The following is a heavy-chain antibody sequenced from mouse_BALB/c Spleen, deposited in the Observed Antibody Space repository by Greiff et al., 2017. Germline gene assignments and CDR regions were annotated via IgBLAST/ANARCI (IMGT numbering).Heavy chain of an antibody. CDR2: FYPGSGSI. CDR1: GYTFTEYI. D-gene: IGHD2-1*01. V-gene: IGHV1-62-2*01. Sequence: QVQLQQSGAGLVKPGASVKLSCKASGYTFTEYIIHWVKQRSGQGLEWIGWFYPGSGSIKYNEKFKDKATLTADKSSSTVYMELSRLTSEDSAVYFCARHEEGYYGNYGGAMDYWGQGTSVTVSS. CDR3: ARHEEGYYGNYGGAMDY. J-gene: IGHJ4*01.